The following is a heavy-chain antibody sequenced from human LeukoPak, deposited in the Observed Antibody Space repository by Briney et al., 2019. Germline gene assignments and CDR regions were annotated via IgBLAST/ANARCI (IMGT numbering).Heavy chain of an antibody. CDR3: AEGGYTGWSFYYFDC. CDR1: GFSLSSRGEG. D-gene: IGHD6-19*01. J-gene: IGHJ4*02. V-gene: IGHV2-5*02. CDR2: IYWDDEN. Sequence: SGHTLAKPTHTLTLTRTFSGFSLSSRGEGVGWLRQPPGKALEWLALIYWDDENRYSPYLKDRLTVNKDTTNNQVVLTMTNVDAVDTDTYYWAEGGYTGWSFYYFDCWGQGTLVTVSS.